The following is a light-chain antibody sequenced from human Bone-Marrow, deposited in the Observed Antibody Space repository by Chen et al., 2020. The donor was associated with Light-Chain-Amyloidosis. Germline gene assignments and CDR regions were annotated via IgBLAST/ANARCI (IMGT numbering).Light chain of an antibody. CDR2: RDT. CDR1: DLPTKY. CDR3: QSADSSGTYEVR. J-gene: IGLJ2*01. V-gene: IGLV3-25*03. Sequence: YELTQPPSVSVSPGKTPRITCSGDDLPTKYAYWYQQKPGQAPVLVIHRDTERPSGISERFSGSSSGTTATLTISGVQAEDEAYYHCQSADSSGTYEVRFGGGTKLTVL.